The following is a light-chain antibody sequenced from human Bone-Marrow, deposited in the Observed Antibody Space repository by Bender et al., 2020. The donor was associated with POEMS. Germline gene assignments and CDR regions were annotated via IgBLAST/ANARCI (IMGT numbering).Light chain of an antibody. CDR1: DIEARA. J-gene: IGLJ2*01. CDR3: QSADSSGAYEV. Sequence: SYVLTQPPSVSVAPGKTATIPCGGQDIEARAVHWYRQRPGQAPELVIHDDRDRPSGISERYSASSSGTTVTLTISGVQAEDEADYYCQSADSSGAYEVFGGGTKLTVL. V-gene: IGLV3-25*03. CDR2: DDR.